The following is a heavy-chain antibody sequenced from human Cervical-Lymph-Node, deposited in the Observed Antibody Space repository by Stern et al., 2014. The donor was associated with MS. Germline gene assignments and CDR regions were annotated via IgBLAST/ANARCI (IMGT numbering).Heavy chain of an antibody. J-gene: IGHJ4*02. CDR2: IIPSFSTS. CDR3: AREFYDSSGFYFDY. CDR1: GGTFSNYG. Sequence: QLVQSGAEVRKPGSSVKVSCKASGGTFSNYGVYWLRQAPGQGLEWLGGIIPSFSTSNYAPTFRGRVPFNAAGSTSPVHMELSSLRSDDTAVYYCAREFYDSSGFYFDYWGQGTLVTVSS. D-gene: IGHD3-22*01. V-gene: IGHV1-69*01.